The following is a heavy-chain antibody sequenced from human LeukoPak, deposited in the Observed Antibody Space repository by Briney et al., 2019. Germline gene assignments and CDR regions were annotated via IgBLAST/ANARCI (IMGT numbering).Heavy chain of an antibody. CDR2: IWYDGSSE. J-gene: IGHJ3*02. Sequence: GGSLRLSCAASGFTFSKYTMHWVRQAPGKGLEWVAIIWYDGSSENYADSVKGRFTISRDNSKNTLYLQMNSLRAEDTAVYYCAKGAITGRTEPDAFDIWGQGTMVTVSS. CDR1: GFTFSKYT. V-gene: IGHV3-30*02. CDR3: AKGAITGRTEPDAFDI. D-gene: IGHD1-20*01.